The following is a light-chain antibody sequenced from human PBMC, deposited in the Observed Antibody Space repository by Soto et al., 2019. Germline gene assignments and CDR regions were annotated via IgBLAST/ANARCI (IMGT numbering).Light chain of an antibody. V-gene: IGKV3-15*01. J-gene: IGKJ4*01. CDR2: GAS. CDR3: QQYNNWPLT. CDR1: QSVNSN. Sequence: EIAMTQSPATLSVSPGERATLSCRASQSVNSNLAWYQQKPGQAPRLLIYGASTRSTGIPARFSGSGSGTSLTVTISSLQSEDFAVYYCQQYNNWPLTFGGGTKVEIK.